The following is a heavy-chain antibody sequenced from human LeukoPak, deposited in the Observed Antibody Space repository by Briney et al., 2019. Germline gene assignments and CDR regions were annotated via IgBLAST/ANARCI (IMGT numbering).Heavy chain of an antibody. CDR2: INPNSGGT. V-gene: IGHV1-2*02. CDR1: GYTFTGYY. Sequence: ASVKVSCKASGYTFTGYYMHWVRQAPGQGLERMGWINPNSGGTNYAQKFQGRFTMTRDTSISTAYMELSRLSSDDTAVYYCARGLTAVAGTGDYWGQGTLVTVSS. J-gene: IGHJ4*02. CDR3: ARGLTAVAGTGDY. D-gene: IGHD6-19*01.